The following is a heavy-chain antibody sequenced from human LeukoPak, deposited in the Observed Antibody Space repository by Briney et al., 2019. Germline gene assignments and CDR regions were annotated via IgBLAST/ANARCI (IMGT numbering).Heavy chain of an antibody. CDR1: GFSFSSYV. Sequence: GGSLRLSRAPSGFSFSSYVMSWVRQAPRKGREWVSAIRDSGGSTYYADSVKGRFTISRDNTQNTLYLQMNSLRAEDTAIYYCAKAGDATSAGGSFDSWGQGTLVTVST. V-gene: IGHV3-23*01. J-gene: IGHJ5*01. D-gene: IGHD3-16*01. CDR2: IRDSGGST. CDR3: AKAGDATSAGGSFDS.